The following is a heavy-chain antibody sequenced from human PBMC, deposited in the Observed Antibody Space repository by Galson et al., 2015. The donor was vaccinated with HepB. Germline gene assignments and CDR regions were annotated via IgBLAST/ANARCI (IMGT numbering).Heavy chain of an antibody. CDR3: ARVRGDFWSGYLPDY. Sequence: SLRLSCAASGFTFSSYSMNWVRQAPGQGLEWVSSISSSSSYIYYADSVKGRFTISRDNAKNSLYLQRNSLRSEDTAVYYCARVRGDFWSGYLPDYWGQGTLVTVSS. CDR1: GFTFSSYS. D-gene: IGHD3-3*01. CDR2: ISSSSSYI. J-gene: IGHJ4*02. V-gene: IGHV3-21*04.